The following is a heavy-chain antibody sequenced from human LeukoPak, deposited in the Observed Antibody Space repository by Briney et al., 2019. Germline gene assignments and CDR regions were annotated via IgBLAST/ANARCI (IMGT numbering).Heavy chain of an antibody. CDR3: ARNRYQLLRYYYYYYGMDV. CDR2: INHSGST. V-gene: IGHV4-34*01. CDR1: GGSFSGYY. J-gene: IGHJ6*02. Sequence: SETLSLTRAVYGGSFSGYYWSWIRQPPGKGLEWIGKINHSGSTNYNPSLKSRVTISVDTSKNQFSLKPSSVTAADTAVYYCARNRYQLLRYYYYYYGMDVWGQGTTVTVSS. D-gene: IGHD2-2*01.